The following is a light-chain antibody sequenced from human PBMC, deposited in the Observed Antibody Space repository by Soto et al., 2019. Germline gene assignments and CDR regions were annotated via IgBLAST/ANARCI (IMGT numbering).Light chain of an antibody. CDR1: QAVSTW. CDR3: QQANSFPRT. Sequence: DIQMTQSPSFVSASVGDRVTITCRASQAVSTWLAWYQQKPGDAPKLLIYAASTLQSGVPSRFRGSGSGTDFTLTIRSLQHEDFPTYYCQQANSFPRTFGGGTKVDIK. V-gene: IGKV1-12*01. J-gene: IGKJ4*01. CDR2: AAS.